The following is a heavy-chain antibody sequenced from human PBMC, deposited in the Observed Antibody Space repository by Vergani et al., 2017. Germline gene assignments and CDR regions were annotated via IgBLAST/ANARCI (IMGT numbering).Heavy chain of an antibody. CDR1: GYTFSNYY. V-gene: IGHV1-46*03. Sequence: QVQVVQSGAEVKKSGASVKVSCKTSGYTFSNYYMHWVRQAPGQGLEWMGIINPSGGHTNYAQKFQGRVTMTRDTSTSTVYMELSSLRSEDTAVYYCARDCPGGGGDCSAGWYFDLWVRGTQVAVSS. D-gene: IGHD2-21*02. CDR2: INPSGGHT. J-gene: IGHJ2*01. CDR3: ARDCPGGGGDCSAGWYFDL.